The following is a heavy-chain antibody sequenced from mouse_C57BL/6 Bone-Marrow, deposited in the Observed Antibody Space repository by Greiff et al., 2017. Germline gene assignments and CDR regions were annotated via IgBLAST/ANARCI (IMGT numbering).Heavy chain of an antibody. D-gene: IGHD2-2*01. J-gene: IGHJ2*01. CDR1: GYTFTSYW. CDR3: ASPSTMVTIDY. CDR2: INPSSGYT. V-gene: IGHV1-7*01. Sequence: QVQLQQSWAELAKPGASVKLSCKASGYTFTSYWMHWVKQRPGQGLEWIGYINPSSGYTKYNQKFKDKATLTADKSSSTAYMQLSSLKYEDSAVYYCASPSTMVTIDYWGQGTTLTVSS.